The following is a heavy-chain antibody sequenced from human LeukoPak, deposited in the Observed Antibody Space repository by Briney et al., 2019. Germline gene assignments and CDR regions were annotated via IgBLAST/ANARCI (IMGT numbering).Heavy chain of an antibody. J-gene: IGHJ6*02. V-gene: IGHV4-4*07. CDR2: IYPSGST. Sequence: NASETLSLTCTVSGGSISSYHWSWIRQSAGKGLEWIGRIYPSGSTNYNPSLESRVTMSIDTSRNQFSLKLNSVTAADTAVYYCVRERDWDVSGMDVWGRGTTVTVSS. D-gene: IGHD2-21*02. CDR1: GGSISSYH. CDR3: VRERDWDVSGMDV.